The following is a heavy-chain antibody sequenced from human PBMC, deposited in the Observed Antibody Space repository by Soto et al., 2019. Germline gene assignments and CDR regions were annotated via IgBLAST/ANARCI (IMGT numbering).Heavy chain of an antibody. CDR2: INHSGST. CDR3: ARGPRVYSSSWYFRNWLHP. CDR1: GGSFSGYY. V-gene: IGHV4-34*01. D-gene: IGHD6-13*01. J-gene: IGHJ5*02. Sequence: SETLSLTCAVYGGSFSGYYWSWIRQPPGKGLEWIGEINHSGSTNYNPSLKSRVTISVDTSKNQFSLKLSSVTAADTAVYYCARGPRVYSSSWYFRNWLHPWGQGTLVTVYS.